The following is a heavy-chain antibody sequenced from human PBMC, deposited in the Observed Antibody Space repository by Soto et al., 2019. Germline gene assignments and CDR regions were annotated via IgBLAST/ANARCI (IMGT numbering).Heavy chain of an antibody. Sequence: SETLSLTCTVSGGSITSTDFYWSWVRQPPGKGLEWIGYIYYSGSSYYNPSLKSRLNISPDTSKNQFSLTLNSVTAADTAVYYCARVVYYDSSGYSSFFDLWGREPWSPSPQ. CDR3: ARVVYYDSSGYSSFFDL. CDR1: GGSITSTDFY. CDR2: IYYSGSS. D-gene: IGHD3-22*01. V-gene: IGHV4-30-4*01. J-gene: IGHJ4*02.